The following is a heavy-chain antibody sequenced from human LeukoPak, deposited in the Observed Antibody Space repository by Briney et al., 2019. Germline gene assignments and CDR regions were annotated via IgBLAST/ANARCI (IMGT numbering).Heavy chain of an antibody. D-gene: IGHD4-17*01. V-gene: IGHV4-4*07. Sequence: PSETLSLTCTVSGGSFSIYYWSWIRQPAGKGLEWIGHIYTSGSTNYNPSLKNRVTMSVDTSKNQFSLHLSSVTAADTAVYYCARGPTTVTRAFDYWGQGTLVTVSS. CDR3: ARGPTTVTRAFDY. CDR2: IYTSGST. J-gene: IGHJ4*02. CDR1: GGSFSIYY.